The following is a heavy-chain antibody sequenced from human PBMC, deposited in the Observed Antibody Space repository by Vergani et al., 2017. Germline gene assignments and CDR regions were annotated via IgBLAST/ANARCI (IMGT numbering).Heavy chain of an antibody. CDR3: AKNPRLVYARWFDP. J-gene: IGHJ5*02. Sequence: EVQLLESGGGLVQPGGSLRLSCAASGFTFSSYAMSWVRQAPGKGLEWVSAISGSGGSTYYADSVKGRFTLSRDNSKNTLYPQMNSLRAEDTAVYYCAKNPRLVYARWFDPWGQGTLVTVSS. D-gene: IGHD2-8*01. V-gene: IGHV3-23*01. CDR1: GFTFSSYA. CDR2: ISGSGGST.